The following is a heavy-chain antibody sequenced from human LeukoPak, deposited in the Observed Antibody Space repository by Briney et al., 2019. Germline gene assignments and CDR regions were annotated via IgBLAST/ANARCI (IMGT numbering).Heavy chain of an antibody. CDR1: GFTFSSYS. Sequence: GGSLRLSCAASGFTFSSYSMNWVRQAPGKGLEWVSSISSSSSYIYYADSVKGRFTISRDNAKNSLYLQMNSLRAEDTAVYYCARDGGLGYCSSTRCPAAFDIWGQGTMVTVSS. CDR2: ISSSSSYI. CDR3: ARDGGLGYCSSTRCPAAFDI. D-gene: IGHD2-2*01. J-gene: IGHJ3*02. V-gene: IGHV3-21*01.